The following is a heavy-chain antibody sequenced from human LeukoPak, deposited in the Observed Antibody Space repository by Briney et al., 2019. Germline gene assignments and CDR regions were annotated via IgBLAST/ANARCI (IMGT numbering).Heavy chain of an antibody. J-gene: IGHJ3*02. CDR1: GFTFSSYA. Sequence: GRSLRLSCAASGFTFSSYAMSWVRQAPGKGLEWMGIIYPGDSDTRYSPSFQGQVTISADKSISTAYLQWSSLKASDTAMYYCARHNTMIVGESPHAFDIWGQGTMVTVSS. D-gene: IGHD3-22*01. CDR2: IYPGDSDT. V-gene: IGHV5-51*01. CDR3: ARHNTMIVGESPHAFDI.